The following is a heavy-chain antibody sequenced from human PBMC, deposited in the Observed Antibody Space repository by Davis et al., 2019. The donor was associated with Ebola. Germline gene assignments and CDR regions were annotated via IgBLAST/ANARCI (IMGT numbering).Heavy chain of an antibody. CDR3: ARVPNTMVQGVINRGFDY. D-gene: IGHD3-10*01. V-gene: IGHV4-38-2*02. Sequence: PSETLSLTCTVSGYSISSGYYWGWIRQPPGKGLEWIGSIYHSGSTYYNPSLKSRVTISVDTSKNQFSLKLSSVTAADTAVYYCARVPNTMVQGVINRGFDYWGQGTLVTVSS. J-gene: IGHJ4*02. CDR1: GYSISSGYY. CDR2: IYHSGST.